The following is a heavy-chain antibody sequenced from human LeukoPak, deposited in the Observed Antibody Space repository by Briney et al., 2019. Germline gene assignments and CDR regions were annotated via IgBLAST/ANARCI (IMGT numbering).Heavy chain of an antibody. CDR1: RFTFSSYG. V-gene: IGHV3-23*01. Sequence: PGGSLRLSCAASRFTFSSYGMSWVRQAPGKVLEWVSTISGSGGSTYYADSVKGRFTISRDNSKNTLYLQMNSLRAEDTAVYYCAKDYYGSGRGYYYMDVWGKGTTVTISS. J-gene: IGHJ6*03. D-gene: IGHD3-10*01. CDR2: ISGSGGST. CDR3: AKDYYGSGRGYYYMDV.